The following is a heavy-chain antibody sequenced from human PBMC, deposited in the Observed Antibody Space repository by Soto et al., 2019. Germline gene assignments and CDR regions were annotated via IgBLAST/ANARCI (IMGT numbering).Heavy chain of an antibody. Sequence: SETLSLTYSGSACTVSRTSWRIWRRQSPGKGLEWIGDIYHIGSTNYNPSLRGRVTISVDKSNNQFSLTLKYVTAADTAVYYCATLPPRIELTVLPIPTWGQGTLVT. CDR1: ACTVSRTSW. CDR3: ATLPPRIELTVLPIPT. V-gene: IGHV4-4*02. D-gene: IGHD2-2*02. CDR2: IYHIGST. J-gene: IGHJ5*02.